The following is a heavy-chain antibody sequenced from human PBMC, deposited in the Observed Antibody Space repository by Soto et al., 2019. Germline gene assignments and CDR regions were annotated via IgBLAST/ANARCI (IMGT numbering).Heavy chain of an antibody. D-gene: IGHD6-19*01. V-gene: IGHV3-15*05. CDR2: IKSKTDGGTT. J-gene: IGHJ4*02. CDR3: ARDGGWIDY. CDR1: GFTFSNYA. Sequence: GGSLRLSCAASGFTFSNYAMNWVRQAPGKGLEWVGRIKSKTDGGTTDYAAPVKGRFTISRDDSKNTLYLQMNSLRAEDTAVYYCARDGGWIDYWGQGTLVTVSS.